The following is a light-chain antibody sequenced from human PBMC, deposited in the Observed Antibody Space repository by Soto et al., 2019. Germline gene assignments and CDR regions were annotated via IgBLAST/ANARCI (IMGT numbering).Light chain of an antibody. CDR1: SSNIGSNT. Sequence: QSVLTQPPSASGTPGQRVTVSCSGSSSNIGSNTVNWYQQLPGTAPKLLIYSNNHRPSGVPDRFSGSESGTSASLAISGLRSEDEGDYYCAAWDDSLNGVVFGGGTKVTVL. CDR3: AAWDDSLNGVV. J-gene: IGLJ2*01. V-gene: IGLV1-44*01. CDR2: SNN.